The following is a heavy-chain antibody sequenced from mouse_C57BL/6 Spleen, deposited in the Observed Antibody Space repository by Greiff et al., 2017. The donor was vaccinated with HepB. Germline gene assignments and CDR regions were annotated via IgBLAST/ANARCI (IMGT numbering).Heavy chain of an antibody. V-gene: IGHV1-52*01. J-gene: IGHJ3*01. CDR3: ARGPRIYYDYDGFAY. D-gene: IGHD2-4*01. Sequence: VQLQQPGAELVRPGSSVKLSCKASGYTFTSYWMHWVKQRPIQGLEWIGNIDPSDSETHYNQKFKDKATLTVDKSSSTAYMQLSSLTSEDSAVYYCARGPRIYYDYDGFAYWGQGTLVTVSA. CDR2: IDPSDSET. CDR1: GYTFTSYW.